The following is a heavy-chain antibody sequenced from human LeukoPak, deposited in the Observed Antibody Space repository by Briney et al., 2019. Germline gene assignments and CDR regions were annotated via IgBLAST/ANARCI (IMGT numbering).Heavy chain of an antibody. CDR2: IYNSGRT. CDR1: GGSISSDGYY. CDR3: ARYETGYFDY. D-gene: IGHD1-14*01. J-gene: IGHJ4*02. V-gene: IGHV4-31*03. Sequence: SETLSLTCTVSGGSISSDGYYWNWIRQHPGKGLEWIGYIYNSGRTYYNPSLESRVSISVDRSKNQFSLKLNSVTAADTAVYYCARYETGYFDYWGQGTLVTVSS.